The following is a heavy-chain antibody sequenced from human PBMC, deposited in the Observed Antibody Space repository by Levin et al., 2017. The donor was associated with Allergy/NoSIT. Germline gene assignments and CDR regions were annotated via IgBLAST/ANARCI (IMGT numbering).Heavy chain of an antibody. CDR1: GGSISSHY. CDR3: ARADSGSYVDY. D-gene: IGHD1-26*01. Sequence: SQTLSLPCIVSGGSISSHYWSWIRQPPGKGLEWIGCIYYSGSTNYNPSLKSRVTISVDTSKNQFSLKLSSVTAADTAVYYCARADSGSYVDYWGQGTLVTVSS. CDR2: IYYSGST. V-gene: IGHV4-59*11. J-gene: IGHJ4*02.